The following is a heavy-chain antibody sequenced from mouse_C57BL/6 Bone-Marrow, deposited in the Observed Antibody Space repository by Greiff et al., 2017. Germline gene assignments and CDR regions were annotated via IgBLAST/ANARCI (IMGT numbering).Heavy chain of an antibody. J-gene: IGHJ3*01. CDR1: GFTFSDYG. CDR3: ERKSVFAWFAY. D-gene: IGHD1-3*01. V-gene: IGHV5-17*01. CDR2: ISSGSSTI. Sequence: EVKLMESGGGLVKPGGSLKLSCAASGFTFSDYGMHWVRQAPEKGLEWVAYISSGSSTIYYADTVKGRVNISRGNDKKTLFLQMTSVRSEDTAMCYCERKSVFAWFAYWGQGTLVTVSA.